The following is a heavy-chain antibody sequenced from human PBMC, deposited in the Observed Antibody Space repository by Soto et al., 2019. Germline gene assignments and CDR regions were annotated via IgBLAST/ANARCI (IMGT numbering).Heavy chain of an antibody. CDR2: VNSDGSST. Sequence: PGGSLRLFCAASGFTFSSYWMHWVRQAPGKGLVWVSRVNSDGSSTSYADSVKGRFTISRDNAKNTLNLQMNSLRAEDTAVYYCARAKGSYGVDVWGKGTTVTVSS. J-gene: IGHJ6*04. V-gene: IGHV3-74*01. CDR3: ARAKGSYGVDV. CDR1: GFTFSSYW.